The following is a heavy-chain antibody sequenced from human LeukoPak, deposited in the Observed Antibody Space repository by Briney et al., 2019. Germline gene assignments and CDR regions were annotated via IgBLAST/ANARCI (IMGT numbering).Heavy chain of an antibody. D-gene: IGHD2-2*01. CDR3: ARVGYCSSTSCYWYFDY. V-gene: IGHV3-21*01. CDR1: GFTFSSYS. Sequence: GGPLRLSCAASGFTFSSYSMNWVRQAPGKGLEWVSSISSSSSYIYYADSVKGRFTISRDNAKNSLYLQMNSLRAEDTAVYYCARVGYCSSTSCYWYFDYWGQGTLVTVSS. J-gene: IGHJ4*02. CDR2: ISSSSSYI.